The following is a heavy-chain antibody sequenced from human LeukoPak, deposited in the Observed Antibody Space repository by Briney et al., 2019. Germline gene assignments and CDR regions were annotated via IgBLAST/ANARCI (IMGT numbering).Heavy chain of an antibody. V-gene: IGHV3-23*01. CDR3: AKDHPYCSGGSCYGY. D-gene: IGHD2-15*01. J-gene: IGHJ4*02. CDR1: GFTFSSYA. Sequence: GGSLRLSCAASGFTFSSYAMSWVRQAPGKGLEWVSAISGSGGGTYYADSVKGRFTISRDNSKNTLYLQMNSLRAEDTAVYYCAKDHPYCSGGSCYGYWGQGTLVTVSS. CDR2: ISGSGGGT.